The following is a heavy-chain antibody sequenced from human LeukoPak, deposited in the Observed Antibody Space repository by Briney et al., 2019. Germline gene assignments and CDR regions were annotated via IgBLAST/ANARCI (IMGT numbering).Heavy chain of an antibody. CDR2: ISWNSGSI. CDR1: GFTFDDYA. Sequence: GGSLRLSCAASGFTFDDYAMHWVRQAPGKGLEWVSGISWNSGSIGYADSVKGRFTISRDNAKNSLYLQMNSLRAEDTAVYYCARRFDWGQGTLVTVSS. CDR3: ARRFD. J-gene: IGHJ4*02. V-gene: IGHV3-9*01.